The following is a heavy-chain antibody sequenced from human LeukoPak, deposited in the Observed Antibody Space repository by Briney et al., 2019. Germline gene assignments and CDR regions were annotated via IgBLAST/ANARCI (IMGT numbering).Heavy chain of an antibody. D-gene: IGHD3-10*01. CDR1: GYSISSGYY. CDR3: ASLWFGVHYMDV. V-gene: IGHV4-38-2*02. J-gene: IGHJ6*03. CDR2: IYHCGST. Sequence: SETLSLTCTVSGYSISSGYYWGWIRQPPGKGLEWIGSIYHCGSTYYNPSLKSRVTISVDTSKNQFSLKLSSVTAADTAVYYCASLWFGVHYMDVWGKGTTVTVSS.